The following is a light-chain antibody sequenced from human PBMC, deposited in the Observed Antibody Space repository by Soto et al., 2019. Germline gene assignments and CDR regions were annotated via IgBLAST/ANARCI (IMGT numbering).Light chain of an antibody. V-gene: IGKV3-20*01. CDR3: QQSGDTSWT. Sequence: EIVLTQSPGTLSFSPGERATLSCRASQSVSSSYLAWYQQKPGQAPRLLIYGASSRATGIPDSFSGSGSGTDVTLTISRLEPEDFAVDYCQQSGDTSWTFGHVNKVEIK. CDR1: QSVSSSY. J-gene: IGKJ1*01. CDR2: GAS.